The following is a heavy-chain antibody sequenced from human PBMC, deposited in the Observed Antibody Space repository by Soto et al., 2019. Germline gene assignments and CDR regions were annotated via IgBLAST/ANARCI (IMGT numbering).Heavy chain of an antibody. CDR3: ARAHYGPSGYYFDP. V-gene: IGHV4-30-2*01. Sequence: QVQLQESGSGLVKPSQTLSLTCTVSGDSISSGGYSWSWIRQPPRQGLEWIGYIYHTGSTSYSPSLTSRVTMSVDKSKNQLSLSLNSVTAADTAIYYCARAHYGPSGYYFDPWGQGALFTVSS. CDR2: IYHTGST. D-gene: IGHD3-22*01. J-gene: IGHJ4*02. CDR1: GDSISSGGYS.